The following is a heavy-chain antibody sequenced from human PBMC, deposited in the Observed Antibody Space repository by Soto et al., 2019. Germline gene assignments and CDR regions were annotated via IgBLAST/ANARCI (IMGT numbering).Heavy chain of an antibody. D-gene: IGHD4-17*01. V-gene: IGHV3-48*01. J-gene: IGHJ6*03. Sequence: EVQLVESGGGLVQPGGSLRLSCAASGFTFSSYSMNWVRQAPGKGLEWVSYISSSSSTIYYAHSVKGRFTISRDSAKNSLYLQMNSLRAEDTAVYYCARETTPTYYYFYMDVWGKGTTVTVSS. CDR1: GFTFSSYS. CDR2: ISSSSSTI. CDR3: ARETTPTYYYFYMDV.